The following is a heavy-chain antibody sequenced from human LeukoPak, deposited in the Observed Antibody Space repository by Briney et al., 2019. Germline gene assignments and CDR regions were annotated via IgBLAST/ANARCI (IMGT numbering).Heavy chain of an antibody. CDR2: INHSGST. CDR3: ARGLYSSGWFDY. Sequence: PSETLSLTCAVYGGSFSGYYWSWIRQPPGKGLEWIGEINHSGSTNYNPSLKSRVTILVDTSKNQFSLKLSSVTAADTAVYYCARGLYSSGWFDYWGQGTLVTVSS. J-gene: IGHJ4*02. CDR1: GGSFSGYY. V-gene: IGHV4-34*01. D-gene: IGHD6-19*01.